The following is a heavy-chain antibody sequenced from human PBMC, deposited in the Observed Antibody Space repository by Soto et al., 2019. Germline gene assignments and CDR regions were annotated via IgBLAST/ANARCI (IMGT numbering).Heavy chain of an antibody. J-gene: IGHJ6*03. CDR2: INHSGST. CDR1: GGSFSGYY. V-gene: IGHV4-34*01. CDR3: ARGSKEWLRFYYSNYYYYYMDV. D-gene: IGHD5-12*01. Sequence: SETLSLTCAVYGGSFSGYYWSWIRQPPGKGLEWIGEINHSGSTNYNPSLKSRVTISVDTSKNQFSLKLSSVTAADTAVYYCARGSKEWLRFYYSNYYYYYMDVWGKGTTVTVSS.